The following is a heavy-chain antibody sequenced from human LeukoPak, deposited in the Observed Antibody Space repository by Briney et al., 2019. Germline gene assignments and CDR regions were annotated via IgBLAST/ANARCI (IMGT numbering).Heavy chain of an antibody. CDR3: ARASGDYVGYYFDY. D-gene: IGHD4-17*01. J-gene: IGHJ4*02. Sequence: GGSLRLSCAASGFTFSSYWMSWVRQAPGKGLEWVANIKQDGSEKYYVDSVKGRFTISRDNAKNSLYLQMNSLRAEDTAVYYCARASGDYVGYYFDYWGQGTLVTVSS. CDR2: IKQDGSEK. CDR1: GFTFSSYW. V-gene: IGHV3-7*03.